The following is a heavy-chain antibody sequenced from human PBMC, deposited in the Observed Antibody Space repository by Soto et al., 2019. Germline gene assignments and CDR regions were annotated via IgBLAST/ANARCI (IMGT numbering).Heavy chain of an antibody. Sequence: KVSCKASGGTFSSYAISWVRQAPGQGLEWMGGIIPIFGTANYAQKFQGRVTITADKSTSTAYMELSSLRSEDTAVYYCARDPPYYDILTGYYWGGWFDPWGQGTLVTVSS. V-gene: IGHV1-69*06. D-gene: IGHD3-9*01. CDR2: IIPIFGTA. CDR1: GGTFSSYA. J-gene: IGHJ5*02. CDR3: ARDPPYYDILTGYYWGGWFDP.